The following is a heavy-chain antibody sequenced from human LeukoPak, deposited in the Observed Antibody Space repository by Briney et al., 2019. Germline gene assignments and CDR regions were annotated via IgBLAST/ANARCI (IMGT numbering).Heavy chain of an antibody. CDR2: ISYDGSNK. Sequence: GGSLRLSCAASGFTFSSYAMNWVRQAPGKGLEWVAVISYDGSNKNYADSVKGRFTISRDNSKNTLYLQMNSLRAEDTAVYYCAREEGLVLDYWGQGTLVTVSS. D-gene: IGHD2-8*02. CDR3: AREEGLVLDY. V-gene: IGHV3-30-3*01. J-gene: IGHJ4*02. CDR1: GFTFSSYA.